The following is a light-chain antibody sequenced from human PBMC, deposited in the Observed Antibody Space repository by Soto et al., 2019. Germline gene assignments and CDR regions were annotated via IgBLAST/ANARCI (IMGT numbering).Light chain of an antibody. J-gene: IGLJ1*01. CDR3: AAWDDSLNALV. CDR2: SNN. V-gene: IGLV1-44*01. Sequence: QSVLTQPPSASGTPGQRVTISCSGSSSNIGRNTVSWYQQVPGTAPKLLIYSNNQRPSGVPDRFSGSKFGTSASLATSGLQSEDEADYYRAAWDDSLNALVFGTGTKVTVL. CDR1: SSNIGRNT.